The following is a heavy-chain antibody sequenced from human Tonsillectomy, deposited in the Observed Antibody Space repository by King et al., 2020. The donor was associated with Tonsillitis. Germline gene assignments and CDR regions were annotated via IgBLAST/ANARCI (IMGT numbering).Heavy chain of an antibody. CDR1: GYRFTSYW. CDR2: IYPGDSDT. Sequence: QLVQSGAEVKKPGESLKISCLGSGYRFTSYWIGWVRQMPGKGLEWMGIIYPGDSDTRYSPSFQGQVTISADKSISTAYLQWSSLKASDTAMYYCARQGHYDCSGFPFDYWGQGTLVTVSS. CDR3: ARQGHYDCSGFPFDY. J-gene: IGHJ4*02. V-gene: IGHV5-51*01. D-gene: IGHD3-22*01.